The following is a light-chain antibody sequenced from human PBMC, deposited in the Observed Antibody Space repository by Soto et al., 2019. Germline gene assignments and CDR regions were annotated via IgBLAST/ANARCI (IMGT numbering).Light chain of an antibody. CDR1: NIESKS. J-gene: IGLJ3*02. CDR2: DDS. Sequence: SYELTQPPSVSVAPGQTARITCGGSNIESKSVHWYQQKSGQAPVLVVYDDSDRPSGIPERFTGSNSGNTATLTISRVEAADEADYYRQVWDTNSDHWVFGGGTKLTVL. V-gene: IGLV3-21*02. CDR3: QVWDTNSDHWV.